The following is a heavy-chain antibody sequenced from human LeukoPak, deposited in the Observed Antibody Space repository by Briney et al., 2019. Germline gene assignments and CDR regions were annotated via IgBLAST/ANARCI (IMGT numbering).Heavy chain of an antibody. CDR1: GYSISSGF. J-gene: IGHJ4*02. V-gene: IGHV3-23*01. CDR3: AKVATMVRGVSGAFDY. Sequence: ETLSLTCTVSGYSISSGFYWGWIRQPPGKGLEWVSAISGSGGSTYYADSVKGRFTISRDNSKNTLYLQMNSLRAEDTAVYYCAKVATMVRGVSGAFDYWGQGTLVTVSS. CDR2: ISGSGGST. D-gene: IGHD3-10*01.